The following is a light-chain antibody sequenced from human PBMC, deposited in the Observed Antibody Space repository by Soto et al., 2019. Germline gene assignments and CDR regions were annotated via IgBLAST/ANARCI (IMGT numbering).Light chain of an antibody. V-gene: IGKV1-5*01. CDR2: DAS. Sequence: DMPMTQSPTTLSASVGDRVTITCRASQNIRSWLAWYQQKPGKAPKVLIYDASTLESGVPSRFSGSGFGTEFTRTIISLQPDDFATYYCQHYNGYFGQGTKLEIK. J-gene: IGKJ2*01. CDR3: QHYNGY. CDR1: QNIRSW.